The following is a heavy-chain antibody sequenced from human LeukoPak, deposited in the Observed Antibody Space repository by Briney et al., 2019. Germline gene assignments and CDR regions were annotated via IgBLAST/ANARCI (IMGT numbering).Heavy chain of an antibody. CDR1: GFTFNSYW. Sequence: GGSLRLSCAASGFTFNSYWMHWVRQAPGKGLVWVSRIDEDGKTIDYADSVKGRFTISRDNAKNSLYLQMNSLRAEDTAVYYCARVFTMVRGYNWFDPWGQGTLVTVSS. CDR3: ARVFTMVRGYNWFDP. CDR2: IDEDGKTI. J-gene: IGHJ5*02. V-gene: IGHV3-74*01. D-gene: IGHD3-10*01.